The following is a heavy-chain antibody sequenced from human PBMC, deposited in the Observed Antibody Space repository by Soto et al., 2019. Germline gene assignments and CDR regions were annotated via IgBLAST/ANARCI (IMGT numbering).Heavy chain of an antibody. V-gene: IGHV3-21*01. D-gene: IGHD4-17*01. CDR1: GFTFSSYS. Sequence: GGSLRLSCAASGFTFSSYSMNWVRQAPGKGLEWVSSISSSSSYIYYADSVKGRFTISRDNAKNSLYLQMNSLRAEDTAVYYCARSRIPTVTTEPDYWGQGTLVTVSS. CDR2: ISSSSSYI. J-gene: IGHJ4*02. CDR3: ARSRIPTVTTEPDY.